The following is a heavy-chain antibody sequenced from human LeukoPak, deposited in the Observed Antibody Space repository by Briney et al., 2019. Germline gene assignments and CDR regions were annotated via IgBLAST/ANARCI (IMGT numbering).Heavy chain of an antibody. V-gene: IGHV3-43*01. D-gene: IGHD6-19*01. J-gene: IGHJ4*02. Sequence: GGSLRLSCAASGXTFDDYTMHWVRQAPGKGLEWVSLISWDGGSTYYADSVKGRFTISRDNSKNSLYLQMNSLRTEDTALYYCAKQFAVAGSLGYWGQGTLVTVSS. CDR1: GXTFDDYT. CDR2: ISWDGGST. CDR3: AKQFAVAGSLGY.